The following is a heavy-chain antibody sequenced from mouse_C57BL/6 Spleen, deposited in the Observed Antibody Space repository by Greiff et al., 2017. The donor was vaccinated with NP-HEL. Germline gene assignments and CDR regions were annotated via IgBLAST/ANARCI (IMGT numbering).Heavy chain of an antibody. J-gene: IGHJ4*01. D-gene: IGHD1-1*01. CDR1: GFTFSDYY. CDR2: INYDGSST. V-gene: IGHV5-16*01. Sequence: DVMLVESEGGLVQPGSSMKLSCTASGFTFSDYYMAWVRQVPEKGLEWVANINYDGSSTYYLDSLKSRFIISRDNAKNILYLQMSSLKSEDTATYYCARDSYYYGSSYAMDYWGQGTSVTVSS. CDR3: ARDSYYYGSSYAMDY.